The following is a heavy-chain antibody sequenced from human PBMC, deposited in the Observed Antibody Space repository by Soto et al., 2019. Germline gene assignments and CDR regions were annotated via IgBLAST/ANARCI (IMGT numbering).Heavy chain of an antibody. J-gene: IGHJ6*02. V-gene: IGHV1-69*06. CDR2: IIPIFGTA. CDR3: ARASNYDILTGYSRGGMNYYYGMDV. CDR1: GGTFSSYA. D-gene: IGHD3-9*01. Sequence: AASVKVSCKASGGTFSSYAISWVRQAPGQGLEWMGGIIPIFGTANYAQKFQGRVTITADKSTSTAYMELSSLRSEDTAVYYCARASNYDILTGYSRGGMNYYYGMDVWGQGTTVTVSS.